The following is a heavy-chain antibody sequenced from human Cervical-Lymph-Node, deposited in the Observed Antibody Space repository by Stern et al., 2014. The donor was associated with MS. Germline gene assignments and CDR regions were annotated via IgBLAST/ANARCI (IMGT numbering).Heavy chain of an antibody. CDR3: ARGGITVTPHYYGLDV. D-gene: IGHD4-17*01. CDR2: IWGDGSNK. Sequence: VQLVESGGGVVQPGGSLRLSCAASGFIFRSYGMHWVRQAPGKGLEWVALIWGDGSNKFYADSVKGRLSISRDNSKSAMYLRLDSLRAEDTAVYYCARGGITVTPHYYGLDVWGQGTTVTVSS. V-gene: IGHV3-33*01. CDR1: GFIFRSYG. J-gene: IGHJ6*02.